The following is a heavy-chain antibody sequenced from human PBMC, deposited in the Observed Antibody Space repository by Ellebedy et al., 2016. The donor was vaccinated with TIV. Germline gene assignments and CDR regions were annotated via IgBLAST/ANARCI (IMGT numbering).Heavy chain of an antibody. CDR1: GLTFSNRV. J-gene: IGHJ4*02. D-gene: IGHD2-15*01. Sequence: GESLKISCVASGLTFSNRVMSWVRQAPGKGLEWVSSISTITNYADSVRGRFTISSANAKNSLYLKMNSLRAEDTAVYYCARGGGCGGGTCYYPDFWGQGTLVTVSS. CDR2: ISTITNY. V-gene: IGHV3-21*03. CDR3: ARGGGCGGGTCYYPDF.